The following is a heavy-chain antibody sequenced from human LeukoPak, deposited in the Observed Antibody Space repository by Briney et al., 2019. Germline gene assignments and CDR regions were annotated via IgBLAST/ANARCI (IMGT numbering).Heavy chain of an antibody. J-gene: IGHJ4*02. Sequence: SETPSLTCTVSGGSISSSSYYWGWIRQPPGKGLEWIGSIYHSASTYYNPSLKSRVTISVDTSKNQFSLKLSSVTAADTAVYYCARGCSGGSCYGYWGQGTLVTVSS. V-gene: IGHV4-39*07. CDR1: GGSISSSSYY. D-gene: IGHD2-15*01. CDR2: IYHSAST. CDR3: ARGCSGGSCYGY.